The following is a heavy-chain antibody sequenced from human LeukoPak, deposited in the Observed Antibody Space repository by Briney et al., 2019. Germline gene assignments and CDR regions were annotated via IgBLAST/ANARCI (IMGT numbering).Heavy chain of an antibody. D-gene: IGHD3-10*01. CDR3: ARYGSGSPYYFDC. CDR1: GGFISRGGFY. Sequence: SETLSLTCTVSGGFISRGGFYWNWVRQHPGMGLEWIGYIYYSGSTFYNPSLRSRVNISVDTSKNQFSLKLSSVTAADTAVYYCARYGSGSPYYFDCWGQGSLVAVSS. CDR2: IYYSGST. V-gene: IGHV4-31*03. J-gene: IGHJ4*02.